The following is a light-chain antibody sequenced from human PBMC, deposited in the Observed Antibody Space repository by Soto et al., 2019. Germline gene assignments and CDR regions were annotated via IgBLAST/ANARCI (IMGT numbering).Light chain of an antibody. Sequence: QSVLTQPPSVSGAPGQRVTISCTGTNSNIGAGYDVHWYQQLPGTAPKLVIFDTTNRPSGVPDRFSVSKSGTSASLAITGLQAEDEADYYCQAYDSRLSGSVVFGGGTKLTVL. CDR1: NSNIGAGYD. V-gene: IGLV1-40*01. CDR2: DTT. CDR3: QAYDSRLSGSVV. J-gene: IGLJ2*01.